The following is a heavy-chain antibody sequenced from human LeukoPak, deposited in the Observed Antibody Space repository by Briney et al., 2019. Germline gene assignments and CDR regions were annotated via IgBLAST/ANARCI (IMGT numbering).Heavy chain of an antibody. CDR2: IRSKANSYAT. J-gene: IGHJ3*02. V-gene: IGHV3-73*01. D-gene: IGHD2-21*02. CDR1: GFTFSGSA. Sequence: GGSLKLSCAASGFTFSGSAMHWVRQASGKGLEWVGRIRSKANSYATAYAASVKGRFTISRDDSKNTAYLQMNSLKTEDTAVYYCTSLAYCGGDCYDDAFDIWGQGTMVTVSS. CDR3: TSLAYCGGDCYDDAFDI.